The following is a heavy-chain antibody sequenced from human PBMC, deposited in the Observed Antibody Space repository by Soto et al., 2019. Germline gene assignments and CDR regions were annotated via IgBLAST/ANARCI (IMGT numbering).Heavy chain of an antibody. CDR3: GSLRVATVRGPFDY. CDR1: GFTFSSSW. D-gene: IGHD3-10*01. CDR2: IKQDGSEI. J-gene: IGHJ4*02. Sequence: EVQLVESGGGLVQPGGSLRLSCAASGFTFSSSWMSWVRQAPGKGLEWVANIKQDGSEIYYVDSVKGRFTISRDNAKNSLYLQMNSLRVEDTAVYYCGSLRVATVRGPFDYWGRGALVTVSS. V-gene: IGHV3-7*01.